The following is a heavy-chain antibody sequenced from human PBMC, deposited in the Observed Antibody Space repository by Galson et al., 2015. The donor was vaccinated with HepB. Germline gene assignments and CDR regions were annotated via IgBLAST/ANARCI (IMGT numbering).Heavy chain of an antibody. CDR3: AKDRGVTTVKFDY. D-gene: IGHD4-17*01. Sequence: SLRLSCAVSGFTFSSYAMTWVRQAPGKGLEWVSTISGSGSNTYYADSVKGRFTISRDNSKNTLYLQMNSLRAEDTAVYYCAKDRGVTTVKFDYWGQGTLVTVSS. J-gene: IGHJ4*02. CDR1: GFTFSSYA. V-gene: IGHV3-23*01. CDR2: ISGSGSNT.